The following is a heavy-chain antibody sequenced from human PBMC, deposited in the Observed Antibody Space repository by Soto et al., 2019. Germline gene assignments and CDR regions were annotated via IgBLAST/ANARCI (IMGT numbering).Heavy chain of an antibody. CDR1: GFTSSSYG. J-gene: IGHJ4*02. CDR3: ARMDTAMVTGYYFDY. CDR2: IWYDGSNK. D-gene: IGHD5-18*01. Sequence: PGGSLRLSCAASGFTSSSYGMHWVRQAPGKGLEWVAVIWYDGSNKYYADSVKGRFTISRDNSKNTLYLQMNSLRAEDTAVYYCARMDTAMVTGYYFDYWGQGTLVTVSS. V-gene: IGHV3-33*01.